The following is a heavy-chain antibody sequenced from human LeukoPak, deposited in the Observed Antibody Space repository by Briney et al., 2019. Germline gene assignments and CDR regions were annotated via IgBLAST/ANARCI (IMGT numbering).Heavy chain of an antibody. CDR2: ISSSSSTI. D-gene: IGHD4-11*01. V-gene: IGHV3-48*04. CDR3: AGATIVMYAFDI. J-gene: IGHJ3*02. CDR1: GFTFSSYS. Sequence: GGSLRLSCAASGFTFSSYSMNWVRQAPGKGLEWVSYISSSSSTIYCADSVKGRFTISRDNAKNSLYLQMNSLRAEDTAVYYCAGATIVMYAFDIWAKGQWSPSLQ.